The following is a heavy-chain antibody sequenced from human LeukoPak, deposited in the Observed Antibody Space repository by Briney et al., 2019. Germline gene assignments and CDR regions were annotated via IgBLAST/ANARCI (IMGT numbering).Heavy chain of an antibody. Sequence: PGGSLRLSCAVSGFAFGSEAMSWVRQSPARGLEWVASISPGGGTTYYADYVKGRFTISRDNSKDTLYLQMNGLTAEDTAMYYCAKGLGYYASGTYYNRIPDPWGQGTLVTVSS. D-gene: IGHD3-10*01. CDR2: ISPGGGTT. V-gene: IGHV3-23*01. CDR1: GFAFGSEA. CDR3: AKGLGYYASGTYYNRIPDP. J-gene: IGHJ5*02.